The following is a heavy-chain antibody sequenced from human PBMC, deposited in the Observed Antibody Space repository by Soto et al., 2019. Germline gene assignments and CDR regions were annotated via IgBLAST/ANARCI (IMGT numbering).Heavy chain of an antibody. V-gene: IGHV3-23*01. J-gene: IGHJ6*02. CDR2: ISGSGGST. CDR1: GFTFSSYA. Sequence: EVQLLESGGGLVQPGGSLRLSCVASGFTFSSYAMSWVRQAPGKGLEWVSAISGSGGSTYYADSVKGRFTISRDNSKNTLYLQMNSLRAEDTAVYYGAANRGYNYYYGMDVWGQGTTVTVSS. D-gene: IGHD3-22*01. CDR3: AANRGYNYYYGMDV.